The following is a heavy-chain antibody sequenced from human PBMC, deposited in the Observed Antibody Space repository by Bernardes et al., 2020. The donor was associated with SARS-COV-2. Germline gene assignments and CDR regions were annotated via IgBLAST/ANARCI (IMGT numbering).Heavy chain of an antibody. V-gene: IGHV3-9*01. CDR3: AKAHLRTFMIVVVLHAFDI. Sequence: SLRLSCAASGFTFGDYAMHWVRQAPGKGLEWVSGISWNSGSIGYADSVKGRFTISRDNAKNSLYLQMNSLRAEDTALYYCAKAHLRTFMIVVVLHAFDIWGQGTMVTVSS. D-gene: IGHD3-22*01. CDR2: ISWNSGSI. CDR1: GFTFGDYA. J-gene: IGHJ3*02.